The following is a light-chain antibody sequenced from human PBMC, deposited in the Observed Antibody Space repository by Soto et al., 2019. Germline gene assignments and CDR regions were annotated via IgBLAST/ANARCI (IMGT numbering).Light chain of an antibody. V-gene: IGKV1D-12*01. CDR2: AAS. Sequence: DIQMTQSPSSVSASVGDRVTITCRASQDINKWLVWYQQKPGEAPKLLSFAASSLQSGVPSRFSASASGTEFTLTITGLQPEDIASYYCQQAASFPWTFGQGTRVELK. CDR3: QQAASFPWT. J-gene: IGKJ1*01. CDR1: QDINKW.